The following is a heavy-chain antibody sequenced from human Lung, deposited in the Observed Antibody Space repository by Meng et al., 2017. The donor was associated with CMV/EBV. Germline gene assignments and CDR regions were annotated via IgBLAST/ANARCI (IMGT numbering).Heavy chain of an antibody. J-gene: IGHJ4*02. Sequence: EVQLLESXXNLVHPGGALRPSCAASGFSFSNYAMTWVRQAPGRGLEWVSTISGRGDDTYYADSGKGRFTISRDNSKNTLYLQMNSLRAEDTAIYYCARLTPTYSSATFDYWGPGTLVTVST. V-gene: IGHV3-23*01. CDR1: GFSFSNYA. CDR2: ISGRGDDT. D-gene: IGHD2/OR15-2a*01. CDR3: ARLTPTYSSATFDY.